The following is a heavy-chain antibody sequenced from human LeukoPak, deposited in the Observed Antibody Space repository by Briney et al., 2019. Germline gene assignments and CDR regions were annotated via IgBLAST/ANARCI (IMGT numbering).Heavy chain of an antibody. Sequence: GASVKVSCKASGGTFSSYAISWVRQAPGQGLEWMGGIIPIFGTANYAQKFQGRVTITADKSTSTAYMELSSLRSEDTAVYYCASSSGDSSSWYLDAFDIWGQGTMVTVSS. CDR3: ASSSGDSSSWYLDAFDI. D-gene: IGHD6-13*01. V-gene: IGHV1-69*06. J-gene: IGHJ3*02. CDR1: GGTFSSYA. CDR2: IIPIFGTA.